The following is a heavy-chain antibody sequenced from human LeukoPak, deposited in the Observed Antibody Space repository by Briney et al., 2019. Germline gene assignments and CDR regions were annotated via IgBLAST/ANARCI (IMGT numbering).Heavy chain of an antibody. CDR2: IYSGGST. CDR3: ARDVLNYGESHY. CDR1: GFTVSSNY. V-gene: IGHV3-66*01. Sequence: GGSLRLSCAASGFTVSSNYMSWVRQAPGKGLEWVSVIYSGGSTYYADSVKGRFTISRDNSKNTLYLQMNSLRAEDTAVYYCARDVLNYGESHYWGQGTLVTVSS. J-gene: IGHJ4*02. D-gene: IGHD4-17*01.